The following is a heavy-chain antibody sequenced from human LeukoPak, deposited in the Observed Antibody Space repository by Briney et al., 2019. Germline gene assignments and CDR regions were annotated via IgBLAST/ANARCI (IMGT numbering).Heavy chain of an antibody. D-gene: IGHD3-10*01. CDR1: GFAFSTYW. V-gene: IGHV3-7*01. J-gene: IGHJ4*02. CDR2: IKHDGNEM. Sequence: GGSLRLSCTASGFAFSTYWMGWVRQAPGKGPEWVANIKHDGNEMYYVDSVKGRFSISRDNAKNSPYLQMNSLRVEDTAVYYCARPSYNSGSFFDYWGQGSLVTVS. CDR3: ARPSYNSGSFFDY.